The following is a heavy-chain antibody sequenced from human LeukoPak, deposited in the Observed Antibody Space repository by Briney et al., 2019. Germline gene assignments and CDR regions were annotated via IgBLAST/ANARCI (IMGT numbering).Heavy chain of an antibody. CDR1: GYTFTSYG. CDR3: ARELSGWELLRPEYYFDY. D-gene: IGHD1-26*01. Sequence: ASVKVSCKASGYTFTSYGISWVRQAPGQGLEWMGWISAYNGNTNYARKLQGRVTMTTDTSTSTAYMELRSLRSDDTAVYYCARELSGWELLRPEYYFDYWGQGTLVTVSS. V-gene: IGHV1-18*01. CDR2: ISAYNGNT. J-gene: IGHJ4*02.